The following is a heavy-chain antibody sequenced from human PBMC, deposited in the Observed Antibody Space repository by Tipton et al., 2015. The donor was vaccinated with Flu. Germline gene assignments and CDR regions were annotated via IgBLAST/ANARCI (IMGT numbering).Heavy chain of an antibody. V-gene: IGHV4-4*02. CDR1: GGSISSSNW. CDR3: AKADSSAYYGWPYYFDY. D-gene: IGHD3-22*01. CDR2: IFHSGTT. J-gene: IGHJ4*02. Sequence: QLVQSGPEVKPSGTLSLTCAVSGGSISSSNWWSWVRQPPGKGLEWIGEIFHSGTTNYNPSLKSRVTISVDKSKNHFSLNLNSVTAADTAMYYCAKADSSAYYGWPYYFDYWGQGTLVTVSS.